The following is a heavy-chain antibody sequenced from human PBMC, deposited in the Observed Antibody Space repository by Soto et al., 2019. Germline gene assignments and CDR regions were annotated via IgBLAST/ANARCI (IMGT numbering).Heavy chain of an antibody. CDR3: ARIAAAGTPPYYYYYYMDV. V-gene: IGHV4-39*01. CDR1: GGSISSSSYY. Sequence: SETLSLTCTVSGGSISSSSYYWGWIRQPPGKGLEWIGSIYYSGSTYYNPSLKSRVTISVDTSKNQFSLKLSSVTAADTAVYYCARIAAAGTPPYYYYYYMDVWGKGTTLTVSS. J-gene: IGHJ6*03. D-gene: IGHD6-13*01. CDR2: IYYSGST.